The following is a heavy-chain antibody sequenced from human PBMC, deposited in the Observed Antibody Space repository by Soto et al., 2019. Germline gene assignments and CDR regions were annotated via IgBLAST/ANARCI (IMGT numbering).Heavy chain of an antibody. J-gene: IGHJ6*02. D-gene: IGHD3-22*01. CDR1: GFTFSSYA. V-gene: IGHV3-64*01. Sequence: EVQLVESGGGLVQPGGSLRLSCAASGFTFSSYAMHWVRQAPGKGLEYVSAFSSNGGSTYYANSVKGRFTISRDNSKXPXXXQXGSLRAEDMAVYYCARIGGYYDSSVLGYYYYYGMDVWGQGTTVTVSS. CDR3: ARIGGYYDSSVLGYYYYYGMDV. CDR2: FSSNGGST.